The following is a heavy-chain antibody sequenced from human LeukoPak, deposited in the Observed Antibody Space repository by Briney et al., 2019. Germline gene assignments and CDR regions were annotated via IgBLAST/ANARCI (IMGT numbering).Heavy chain of an antibody. Sequence: GGSLRLSCAASGFTFSSHAMSWVRQAPGRGLEWVLSISGSGITTYSAASVKGRFTVSRDNAKNSLYLQMNSLRAEDTAVYYCARDEDIVVVPAAGFDYWGQGTLVTVSS. D-gene: IGHD2-2*01. CDR3: ARDEDIVVVPAAGFDY. J-gene: IGHJ4*02. CDR1: GFTFSSHA. V-gene: IGHV3-23*01. CDR2: ISGSGITT.